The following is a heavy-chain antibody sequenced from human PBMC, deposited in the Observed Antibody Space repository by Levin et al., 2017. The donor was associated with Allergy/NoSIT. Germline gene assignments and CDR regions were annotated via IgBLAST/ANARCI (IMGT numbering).Heavy chain of an antibody. CDR1: GFIFSNNA. Sequence: GGSLRLSCATSGFIFSNNAMHWVRQAPGKGLEWVAVIWSHGNNKYYGDSVKGRFTISRDNSKNTLYLQMNSLRVEDTAVYYCAREDTAMETFDRWGQGTLVTVSS. CDR2: IWSHGNNK. J-gene: IGHJ4*02. V-gene: IGHV3-33*01. CDR3: AREDTAMETFDR. D-gene: IGHD5-18*01.